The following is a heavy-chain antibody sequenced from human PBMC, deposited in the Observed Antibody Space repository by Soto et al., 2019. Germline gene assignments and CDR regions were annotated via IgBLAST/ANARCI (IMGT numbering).Heavy chain of an antibody. D-gene: IGHD3-10*01. CDR2: ISSSSSYI. V-gene: IGHV3-21*01. Sequence: NPGGSLRLSCAASGFTFSSYSMNWVRQAPGKGLEWVSSISSSSSYIYYADSVKGRFTISRDNAKNSLYLQMNSLRAEDTAVYYCARDGGNMVRGVHHYYYYGMDVWGQGTTVTVSS. CDR3: ARDGGNMVRGVHHYYYYGMDV. CDR1: GFTFSSYS. J-gene: IGHJ6*02.